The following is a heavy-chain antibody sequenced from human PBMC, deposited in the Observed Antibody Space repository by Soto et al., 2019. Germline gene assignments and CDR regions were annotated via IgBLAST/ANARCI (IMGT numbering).Heavy chain of an antibody. CDR2: IIPIFGTA. Sequence: TSAKVCSKERVGAFNSNASRWVRQSPRQGLEWMGGIIPIFGTADYAQKFQGRITITADESTSTAYMELSSLRSEDTAVYYCASHWGQAKRYYYYGMDVWGQGTTVTVSS. CDR1: VGAFNSNA. CDR3: ASHWGQAKRYYYYGMDV. V-gene: IGHV1-69*13. D-gene: IGHD7-27*01. J-gene: IGHJ6*02.